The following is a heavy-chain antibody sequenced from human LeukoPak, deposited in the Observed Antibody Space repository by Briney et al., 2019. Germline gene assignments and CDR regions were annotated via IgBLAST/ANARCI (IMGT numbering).Heavy chain of an antibody. CDR3: ARAHEGIGYCSGGSCGSNWFDP. D-gene: IGHD2-15*01. J-gene: IGHJ5*02. CDR1: GYTFTSYG. V-gene: IGHV1-18*01. CDR2: ISAYNGNT. Sequence: ASVKVSCKASGYTFTSYGISGVRQAPGQGLEWMGWISAYNGNTNYAQKLQGRVTMTTDTSTSTAYMELRSLRSDDTAVYYCARAHEGIGYCSGGSCGSNWFDPWGQGTLVTVSS.